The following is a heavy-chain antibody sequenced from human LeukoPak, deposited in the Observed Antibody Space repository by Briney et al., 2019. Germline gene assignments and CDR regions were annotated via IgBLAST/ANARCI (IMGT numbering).Heavy chain of an antibody. D-gene: IGHD4-17*01. V-gene: IGHV3-66*01. CDR3: ATEGPDYGDYLFDH. CDR2: IYGGGST. Sequence: PGGSLRLSCAASGFTVSSNFMSWVRQAPGKGLEWVSVIYGGGSTYYADSVKGRFTISRDNSKNTLYLQMNSLRAEDTAVYYCATEGPDYGDYLFDHWGQGTLVTVSS. CDR1: GFTVSSNF. J-gene: IGHJ4*02.